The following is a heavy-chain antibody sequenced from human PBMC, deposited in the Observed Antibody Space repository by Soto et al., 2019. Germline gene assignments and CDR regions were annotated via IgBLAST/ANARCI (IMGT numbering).Heavy chain of an antibody. Sequence: QAQLVQSGAEVKEPGASVKVSCKASGHTFTKYYFHWVRQAPGQWLEWMGIINPSGGSTNYAERFQGRVTMTRDTSTSTMYMELSSLRSEDTAVYYCAREKVGEEKPPSWSLDPWGQGTLVTVSS. CDR1: GHTFTKYY. CDR3: AREKVGEEKPPSWSLDP. D-gene: IGHD1-26*01. V-gene: IGHV1-46*01. J-gene: IGHJ5*02. CDR2: INPSGGST.